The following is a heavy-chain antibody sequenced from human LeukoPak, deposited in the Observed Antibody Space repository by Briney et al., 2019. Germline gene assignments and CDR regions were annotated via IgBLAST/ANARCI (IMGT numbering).Heavy chain of an antibody. J-gene: IGHJ4*02. Sequence: GGSLRLSCAASGFTFTDHYMSWVRQAPGKGPEWVSYISSGGDIIYYADSVKGRFTISRDNAKNSLYLQMNSLRAEDTAVYYCAREGPGDCSGGSCYSKYWGQGTLVTASS. CDR1: GFTFTDHY. V-gene: IGHV3-11*04. CDR2: ISSGGDII. D-gene: IGHD2-15*01. CDR3: AREGPGDCSGGSCYSKY.